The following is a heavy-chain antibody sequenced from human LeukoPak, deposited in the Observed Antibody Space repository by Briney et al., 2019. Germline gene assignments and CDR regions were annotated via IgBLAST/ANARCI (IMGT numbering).Heavy chain of an antibody. CDR3: ARHGYSSGWYEGYFDY. Sequence: GESLKISCKGSGYSFTSYWTGWGRRWPGKALKGWGSFYPGDSDTRYSPSFQGQVTISADKSISTAYLQWSSLKASDTAMYYCARHGYSSGWYEGYFDYWGQGTLVTVSS. V-gene: IGHV5-51*02. D-gene: IGHD6-19*01. CDR2: FYPGDSDT. CDR1: GYSFTSYW. J-gene: IGHJ4*02.